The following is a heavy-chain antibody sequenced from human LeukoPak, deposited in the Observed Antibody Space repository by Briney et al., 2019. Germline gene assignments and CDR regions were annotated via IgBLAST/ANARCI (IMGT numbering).Heavy chain of an antibody. CDR2: INHSGST. CDR3: AGDGSTLLGRAFDI. J-gene: IGHJ3*02. Sequence: SETLSLTCAVYGGSFSGYYWSWIRQPPGKGLEWIGEINHSGSTNYNPSLKSRVTISVDTSKNQFSLKLSSVAAADTAVYYCAGDGSTLLGRAFDIWGQGTMVTVSS. CDR1: GGSFSGYY. D-gene: IGHD6-13*01. V-gene: IGHV4-34*01.